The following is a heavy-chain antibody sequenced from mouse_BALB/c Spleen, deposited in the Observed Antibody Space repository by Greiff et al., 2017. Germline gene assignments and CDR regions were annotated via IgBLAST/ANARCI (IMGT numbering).Heavy chain of an antibody. CDR2: INSNGGST. D-gene: IGHD2-3*01. Sequence: EVMLVESGGGLVQPGGSLKLSCAASGFTFSSYGMSWVRQTPDKRLELVATINSNGGSTYYPDSVKGRFTISRDNAKNTLYLQMSSLKSEDTAMYYCARDHSGYYRYWGQGTLVTVSA. J-gene: IGHJ3*01. CDR3: ARDHSGYYRY. V-gene: IGHV5-6-3*01. CDR1: GFTFSSYG.